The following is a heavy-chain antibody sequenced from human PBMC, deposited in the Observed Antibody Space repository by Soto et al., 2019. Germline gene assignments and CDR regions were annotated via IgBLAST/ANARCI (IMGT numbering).Heavy chain of an antibody. CDR2: MSHDGNIK. CDR3: ASSGIAVAGAFDY. J-gene: IGHJ4*02. V-gene: IGHV3-30-3*01. Sequence: GGSLRLSCAASGFTFSSHTMHWVRQAPGKGLEWLSLMSHDGNIKFYADSVKGRFTISRDNSKNTLYLQMNSLRAEDTAVYYCASSGIAVAGAFDYWGQGTLVTVSS. CDR1: GFTFSSHT. D-gene: IGHD6-19*01.